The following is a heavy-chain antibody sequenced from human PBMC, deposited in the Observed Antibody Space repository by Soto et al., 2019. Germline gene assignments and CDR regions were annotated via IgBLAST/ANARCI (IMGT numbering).Heavy chain of an antibody. CDR2: IYYSGST. V-gene: IGHV4-30-4*01. D-gene: IGHD1-26*01. CDR3: DRAPNPHSGSYYDYFDY. Sequence: PSETLSLTCTVSGGSISSGDYYWRWIRQPPGKVLEWIGYIYYSGSTYYNPSLKSRVTISVDTSKNQFSLKLSSVTAADTAVYYCDRAPNPHSGSYYDYFDYWGQGTLVTVSS. CDR1: GGSISSGDYY. J-gene: IGHJ4*02.